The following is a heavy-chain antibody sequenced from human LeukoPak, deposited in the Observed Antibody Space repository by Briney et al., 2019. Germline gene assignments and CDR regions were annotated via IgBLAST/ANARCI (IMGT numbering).Heavy chain of an antibody. CDR1: GFTFSDYY. V-gene: IGHV3-11*01. J-gene: IGHJ4*02. Sequence: GGSLRLSCAASGFTFSDYYMSWIRQAPGKGLEWVSYISSSGSTIYYADSVKGRFTIPRDNAKNSLYLQMNSLRAEDTAVYYCARDRVVITGDYFDYWGQGTLVTVSS. CDR3: ARDRVVITGDYFDY. D-gene: IGHD3-22*01. CDR2: ISSSGSTI.